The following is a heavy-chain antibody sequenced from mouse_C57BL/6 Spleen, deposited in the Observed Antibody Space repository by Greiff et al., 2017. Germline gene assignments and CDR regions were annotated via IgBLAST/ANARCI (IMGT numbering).Heavy chain of an antibody. D-gene: IGHD2-3*01. Sequence: VQLKESGGGLVQPGGSLKLSCAASGFTFSDYYMYWVRQTPEKRLEWVAYISNGGGSTYYPDTVKGRFTISRDNAKNTLYLQMSRLKSEDTAMYYCARRDGYAMDYWGQGTSVTVSS. CDR2: ISNGGGST. CDR1: GFTFSDYY. J-gene: IGHJ4*01. V-gene: IGHV5-12*01. CDR3: ARRDGYAMDY.